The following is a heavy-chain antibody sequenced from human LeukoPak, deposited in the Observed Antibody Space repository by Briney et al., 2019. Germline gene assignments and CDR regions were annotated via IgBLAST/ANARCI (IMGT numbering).Heavy chain of an antibody. V-gene: IGHV4-59*08. CDR2: IYYSGST. D-gene: IGHD2-21*02. CDR3: ARRVCGGDCYSNWFDP. J-gene: IGHJ5*02. CDR1: GGSISSYY. Sequence: KPSETLSLTYTVSGGSISSYYWSWIRQPPGKGLEWIGYIYYSGSTNYNPSLKSRVTISVDTSKNQFSLKLSSVTAADTAVYYCARRVCGGDCYSNWFDPWGQGTLVTVSS.